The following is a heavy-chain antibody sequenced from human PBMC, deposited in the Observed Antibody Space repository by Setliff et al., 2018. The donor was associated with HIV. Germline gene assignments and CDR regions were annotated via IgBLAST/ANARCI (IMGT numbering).Heavy chain of an antibody. CDR3: ARAKATRQARPTNCFDP. CDR2: IIPMFVTA. V-gene: IGHV1-69*13. J-gene: IGHJ5*02. D-gene: IGHD1-1*01. Sequence: GASVKVSCKASGGNFRFYAFSWVRQAPGQGLEWMGGIIPMFVTANYAQKFQDRVTITADESTSTAYMELSSLGFEDTAVYYCARAKATRQARPTNCFDPWGQGTLVTVSS. CDR1: GGNFRFYA.